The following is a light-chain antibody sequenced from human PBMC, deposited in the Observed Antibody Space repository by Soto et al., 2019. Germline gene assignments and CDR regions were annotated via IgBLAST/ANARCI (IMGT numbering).Light chain of an antibody. CDR2: DVN. V-gene: IGLV2-8*01. J-gene: IGLJ1*01. Sequence: QSVLTHPPSASGSPGQSVTISCTGTSSDVGGDKYVSWYQQHPGKAPKLMIFDVNKRPSGVPDRFSGSKSGNTASLTVSGLQAEDEADYYCSSYAGINNLGVFGPGTKLTVL. CDR3: SSYAGINNLGV. CDR1: SSDVGGDKY.